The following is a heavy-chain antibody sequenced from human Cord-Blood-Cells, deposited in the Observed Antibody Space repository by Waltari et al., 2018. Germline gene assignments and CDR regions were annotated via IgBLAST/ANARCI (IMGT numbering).Heavy chain of an antibody. CDR3: ARGRPIFDY. J-gene: IGHJ4*02. CDR2: IKQDGSEK. D-gene: IGHD3-9*01. V-gene: IGHV3-7*01. CDR1: GFTCRSYW. Sequence: EVQLVVSGGGLVQPGGSLRLSCAASGFTCRSYWLSCVRQATGKGLEWVANIKQDGSEKYYVDSVKGRFTISRDNAKNSLYLQMNSLRAEDTAVYYCARGRPIFDYWGQGTLVTVSS.